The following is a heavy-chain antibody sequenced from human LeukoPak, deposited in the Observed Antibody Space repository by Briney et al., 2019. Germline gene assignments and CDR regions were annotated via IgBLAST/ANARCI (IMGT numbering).Heavy chain of an antibody. D-gene: IGHD6-19*01. V-gene: IGHV4-61*02. J-gene: IGHJ3*02. CDR1: GGSISSGSYY. CDR3: AGGGIAGAGAGAFDI. Sequence: SETLSLTCTVSGGSISSGSYYWSWIRQPAGKGLEWIGRIYTSGSTNYNPSLKSRVTISVDTSKNQFSLKLSSVTAADTAVYYCAGGGIAGAGAGAFDIWGQGTMVTVSS. CDR2: IYTSGST.